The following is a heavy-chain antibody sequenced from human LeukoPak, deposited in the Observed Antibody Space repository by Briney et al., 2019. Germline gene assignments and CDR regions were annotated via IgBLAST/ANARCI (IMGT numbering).Heavy chain of an antibody. CDR3: AKETYYYDSSGYYGPFDY. CDR1: GFTFDDYA. V-gene: IGHV3-9*01. Sequence: GRSLRLSCAASGFTFDDYAMHWVRQAPGKGLEWVSGISWNSGSIGYADSVKGRFTISRDNAKNPLYLQMNSLRAEDTALYYCAKETYYYDSSGYYGPFDYWGQGTLVTVSS. CDR2: ISWNSGSI. D-gene: IGHD3-22*01. J-gene: IGHJ4*02.